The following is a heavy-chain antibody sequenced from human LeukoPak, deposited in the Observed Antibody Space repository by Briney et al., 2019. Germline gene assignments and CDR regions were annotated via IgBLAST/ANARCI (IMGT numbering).Heavy chain of an antibody. CDR3: ARHAYSSSWYVINWFDP. CDR2: IYYSGST. J-gene: IGHJ5*02. D-gene: IGHD6-13*01. CDR1: GGSISSYY. Sequence: SETLSLTCTVSGGSISSYYWSWIRQPPGKGLEWIGYIYYSGSTNYNPSLKSRVTISVDTSKNQFSLKLSSVTAADTAVYYCARHAYSSSWYVINWFDPWGQGTLVTVSS. V-gene: IGHV4-59*08.